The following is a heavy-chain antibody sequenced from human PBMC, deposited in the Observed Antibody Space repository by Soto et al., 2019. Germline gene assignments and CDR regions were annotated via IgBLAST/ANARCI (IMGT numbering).Heavy chain of an antibody. J-gene: IGHJ4*02. CDR1: GYTFTSSS. D-gene: IGHD2-15*01. CDR2: INAGNGNT. CDR3: ARSPGGSRSLDEY. V-gene: IGHV1-3*01. Sequence: ASVKVSCKASGYTFTSSSMHWVRQAPGQRLEWMGWINAGNGNTKYSQKFQGRVTITRDTSASTAYMELSSLRSEDTAVYYCARSPGGSRSLDEYWGQGSLDIGAS.